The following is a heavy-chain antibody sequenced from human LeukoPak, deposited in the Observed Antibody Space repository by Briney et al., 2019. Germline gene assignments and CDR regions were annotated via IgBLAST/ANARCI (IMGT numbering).Heavy chain of an antibody. Sequence: PGRSLRLSCAASGFTFDDYAMHWVRQAPGKGLEWVSGISWNSGSIGYADSVKGRFTISRDNAKNSLYLQMNSLRAEDTAVYYCARRYCSTCPTGHAFDLWGQGTMVTVSS. CDR3: ARRYCSTCPTGHAFDL. J-gene: IGHJ3*01. CDR2: ISWNSGSI. CDR1: GFTFDDYA. D-gene: IGHD2-2*01. V-gene: IGHV3-9*01.